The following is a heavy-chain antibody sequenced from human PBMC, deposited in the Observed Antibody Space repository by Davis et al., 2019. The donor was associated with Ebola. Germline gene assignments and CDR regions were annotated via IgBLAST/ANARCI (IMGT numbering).Heavy chain of an antibody. D-gene: IGHD2-2*01. CDR1: GFTFSSHN. J-gene: IGHJ6*03. V-gene: IGHV3-30-3*01. CDR2: ISYDGSNK. Sequence: GESLKISCAASGFTFSSHNMNWVRQAPGKGLEWVAVISYDGSNKYYADSVKGRFTISRDNSKNTLYLQMNSLRAEDTAVYYCARDREDCSSTSCYAFWYYYYYMDVWGKGTTVTVSS. CDR3: ARDREDCSSTSCYAFWYYYYYMDV.